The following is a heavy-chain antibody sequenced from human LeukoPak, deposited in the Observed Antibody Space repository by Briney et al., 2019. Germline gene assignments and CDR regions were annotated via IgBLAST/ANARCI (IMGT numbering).Heavy chain of an antibody. CDR2: INPSGGST. Sequence: GASVKDSCKASGYTFTGYYMHTVRQAPRQRLEWMGIINPSGGSTSYAQKFQGRVTMTRDTSTSTVYMELSSLRSEDAAVYYCARDSGMVRGTVDYWGQGSLVAVSS. J-gene: IGHJ4*02. V-gene: IGHV1-46*01. CDR1: GYTFTGYY. CDR3: ARDSGMVRGTVDY. D-gene: IGHD3-10*01.